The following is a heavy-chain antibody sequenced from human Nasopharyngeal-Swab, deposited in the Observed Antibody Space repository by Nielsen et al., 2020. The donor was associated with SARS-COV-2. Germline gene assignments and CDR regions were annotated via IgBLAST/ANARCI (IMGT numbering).Heavy chain of an antibody. CDR1: GYSFSSYW. Sequence: GESLKISCWGSGYSFSSYWIGWVRQMPGKGLEWMGVIYPGDSDTRYSPSFQGQVTISADKSISTAYLQWSSLKASDTAMYYCARTRSRAGSRYYYYGMDVWGQGTTVTVSS. CDR3: ARTRSRAGSRYYYYGMDV. D-gene: IGHD6-13*01. V-gene: IGHV5-51*01. CDR2: IYPGDSDT. J-gene: IGHJ6*02.